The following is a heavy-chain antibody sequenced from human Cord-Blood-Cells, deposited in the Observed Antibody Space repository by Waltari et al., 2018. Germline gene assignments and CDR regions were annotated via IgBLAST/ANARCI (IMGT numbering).Heavy chain of an antibody. CDR1: GFSLSTARKG. D-gene: IGHD3-3*01. CDR2: IFSNDEK. CDR3: ARARYDFWSGYYTSYFGY. V-gene: IGHV2-26*01. Sequence: QVPLKESGPVLVKPTETLTLTCTVSGFSLSTARKGVSWFRQAPGKALEWLTDIFSNDEKSYRTYRKSRLTISKDTSKSQVVLTMTNMDPVDTPIYHCARARYDFWSGYYTSYFGYLGQGTLVTVSS. J-gene: IGHJ4*02.